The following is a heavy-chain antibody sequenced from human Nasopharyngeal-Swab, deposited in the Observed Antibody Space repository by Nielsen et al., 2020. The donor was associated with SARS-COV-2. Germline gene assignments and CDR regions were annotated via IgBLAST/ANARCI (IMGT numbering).Heavy chain of an antibody. Sequence: SETLSLTCNVSGVSISSISYYWGWIRQPPGKGLEWIGSMYDGATYSTPSLKSRVTIHADTSKNHLSLSLSSVTVADTAVYYCARRLAAAADINAFDVWGQGTLVSVSS. D-gene: IGHD6-13*01. CDR3: ARRLAAAADINAFDV. J-gene: IGHJ3*01. CDR2: MYDGAT. V-gene: IGHV4-39*02. CDR1: GVSISSISYY.